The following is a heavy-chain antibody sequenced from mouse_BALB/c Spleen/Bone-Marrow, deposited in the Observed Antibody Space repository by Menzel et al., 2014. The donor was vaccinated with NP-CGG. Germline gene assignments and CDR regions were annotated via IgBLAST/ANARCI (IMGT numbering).Heavy chain of an antibody. CDR3: ARAGSGFFDF. V-gene: IGHV2-9*02. Sequence: VQLQESGPGLVAPSQSLSITCTVSGFSLTSFGVHWVRQPPGKGLEWLGVIWAGGSTNYNSALMSRLSISKDNSQSQVFLKMNSLQTGDSAIYYCARAGSGFFDFWGQGTTLIVSS. CDR2: IWAGGST. D-gene: IGHD3-1*01. CDR1: GFSLTSFG. J-gene: IGHJ2*01.